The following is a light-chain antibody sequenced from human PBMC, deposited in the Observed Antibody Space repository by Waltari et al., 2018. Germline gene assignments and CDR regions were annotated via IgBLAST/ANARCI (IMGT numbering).Light chain of an antibody. V-gene: IGKV4-1*01. CDR1: QSLLYSSSNENY. CDR2: WAS. CDR3: QQYYTTPLT. Sequence: DIVMTQSPDSLAVSLGDRATINCKCSQSLLYSSSNENYLAWYQHKPGQPPKLLIYWASTRKTGVPDRFSGGGSGTDFILTISSLQAEDVAVYYCQQYYTTPLTFGGGTKVVI. J-gene: IGKJ4*01.